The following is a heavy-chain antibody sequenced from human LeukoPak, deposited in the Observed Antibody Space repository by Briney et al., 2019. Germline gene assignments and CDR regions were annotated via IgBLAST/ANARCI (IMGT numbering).Heavy chain of an antibody. CDR2: IWYDGSNK. Sequence: GGSLRLSCAASGFTFSSYWMHWVRQAPGKGLEWVAVIWYDGSNKYYADSVKGRFTISRDNSKNTLYLQMNSLRAEDTAVYYCAKGEPGYYDSSGYYGTGFDYWGQGTLVTVSS. J-gene: IGHJ4*02. D-gene: IGHD3-22*01. CDR3: AKGEPGYYDSSGYYGTGFDY. V-gene: IGHV3-33*06. CDR1: GFTFSSYW.